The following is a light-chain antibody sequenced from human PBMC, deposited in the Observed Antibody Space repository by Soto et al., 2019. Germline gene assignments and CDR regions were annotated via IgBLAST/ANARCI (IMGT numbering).Light chain of an antibody. CDR1: QGISSY. CDR2: AAS. Sequence: IGMTQSPSFLSASTGDRVTISCRMSQGISSYFPSYHHTPGKPPVLLIYAASTLHSGVPSSFSCSASGTDFTLTIICLQSEDFAPYYCPQYSILPIPFGHGTRL. J-gene: IGKJ5*01. CDR3: PQYSILPIP. V-gene: IGKV1D-8*01.